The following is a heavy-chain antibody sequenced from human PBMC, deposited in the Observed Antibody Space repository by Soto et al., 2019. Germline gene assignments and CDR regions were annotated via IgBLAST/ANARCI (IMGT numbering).Heavy chain of an antibody. V-gene: IGHV4-59*01. Sequence: VQLQESGPGLVKPSETLSLTCTVSGTSISSYYWSWIRQPPGKGLEWIANIHYSVATNYNPSLASRVTLTVHTSKNQFSLKMPSVTGADRAMYFCARYNSDAIDYWGRGPLVTVSP. D-gene: IGHD1-1*01. CDR2: IHYSVAT. CDR3: ARYNSDAIDY. CDR1: GTSISSYY. J-gene: IGHJ4*02.